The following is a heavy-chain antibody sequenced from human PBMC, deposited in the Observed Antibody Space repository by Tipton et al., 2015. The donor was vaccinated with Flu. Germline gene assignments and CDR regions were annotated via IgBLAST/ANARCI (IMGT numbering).Heavy chain of an antibody. CDR3: ARRDFSNYVSDPKNWFDP. Sequence: SLTCTVSGDSVRSSYYWAWIRQPPGRGLEWIGSINHNGNTYHNASLRSRVTISVDTSRNHFSLKLSSVTAADTAVYYCARRDFSNYVSDPKNWFDPWGQGTLVTVSS. CDR2: INHNGNT. V-gene: IGHV4-38-2*02. D-gene: IGHD4-11*01. J-gene: IGHJ5*02. CDR1: GDSVRSSYY.